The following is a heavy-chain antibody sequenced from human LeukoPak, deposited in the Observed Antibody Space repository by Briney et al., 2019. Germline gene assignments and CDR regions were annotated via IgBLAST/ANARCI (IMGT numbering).Heavy chain of an antibody. CDR3: ARGALGGYYVYYFDY. D-gene: IGHD3-3*01. V-gene: IGHV3-30-3*01. CDR1: GFTFSSYA. Sequence: PGRSLRLSCAASGFTFSSYAMHWVRQAPGKGLEWVSVISYDGSNKYYADSVKGRFTISRDNSKNTLYLQMNSLRAEDTAVYYCARGALGGYYVYYFDYWGQGTLVTVSS. CDR2: ISYDGSNK. J-gene: IGHJ4*02.